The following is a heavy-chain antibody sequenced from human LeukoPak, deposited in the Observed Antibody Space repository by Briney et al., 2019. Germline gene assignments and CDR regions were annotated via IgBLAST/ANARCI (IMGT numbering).Heavy chain of an antibody. J-gene: IGHJ5*02. D-gene: IGHD2-2*01. CDR3: ARGGVNIVVVPAAFPYTWFDP. Sequence: SVKVSCKTSGGSFRSPAISWVRQAPGQGLEWIGRIIPTLGMVHHAQKFQGRVTITADKSTSTAYMELSSLRSDDTAVYYCARGGVNIVVVPAAFPYTWFDPWGQGTLVTVSS. CDR1: GGSFRSPA. CDR2: IIPTLGMV. V-gene: IGHV1-69*10.